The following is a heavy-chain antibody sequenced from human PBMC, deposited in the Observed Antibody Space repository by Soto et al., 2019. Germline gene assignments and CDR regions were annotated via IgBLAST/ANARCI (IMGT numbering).Heavy chain of an antibody. CDR2: ISSSSSTI. CDR3: ARGEWSAFWSGYYDAFDI. J-gene: IGHJ3*02. D-gene: IGHD3-3*01. V-gene: IGHV3-48*02. Sequence: GGSLRLSCAASGFTFSSYSMNWVRQAPGKGLEWVSYISSSSSTIYYADSVKGRFTISRDNAKNSLYLQMNSLRDEDTAVYYCARGEWSAFWSGYYDAFDIWGQGTMVTVSS. CDR1: GFTFSSYS.